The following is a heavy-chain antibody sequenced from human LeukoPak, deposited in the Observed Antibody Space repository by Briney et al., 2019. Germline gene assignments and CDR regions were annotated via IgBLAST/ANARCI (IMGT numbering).Heavy chain of an antibody. Sequence: GGSLRLSCAASGFTFSNYAMSWVRQAPGKGLEWVSAISGSGGSTYYVDSLEGRFSISRDNSKNTLSLQMNSLRAEDMAVYFCAKGRSPYYSDTTGYNIDWGQGTLVTVSS. J-gene: IGHJ4*02. D-gene: IGHD3-22*01. CDR1: GFTFSNYA. CDR3: AKGRSPYYSDTTGYNID. CDR2: ISGSGGST. V-gene: IGHV3-23*01.